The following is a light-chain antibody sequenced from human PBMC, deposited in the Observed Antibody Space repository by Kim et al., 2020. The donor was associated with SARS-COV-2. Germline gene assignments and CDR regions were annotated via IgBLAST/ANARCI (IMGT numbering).Light chain of an antibody. J-gene: IGKJ5*01. CDR2: TAS. Sequence: IQLTQSPSSLSASGGDRVTITCRASQGISRDLAWYQQKPGTAPKLLIYTASTLQSGVPSRFSGSGSGTDFTLTISSLQPEDVATYYCQQLNSYPSTFGQGTRLEI. CDR1: QGISRD. V-gene: IGKV1-9*01. CDR3: QQLNSYPST.